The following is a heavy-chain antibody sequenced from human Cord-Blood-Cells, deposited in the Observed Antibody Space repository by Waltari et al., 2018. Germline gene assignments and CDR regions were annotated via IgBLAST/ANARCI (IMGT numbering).Heavy chain of an antibody. CDR1: GGSFSGYY. J-gene: IGHJ6*02. V-gene: IGHV4-34*01. CDR3: ARGLPSSGSYYYYYGMDV. CDR2: INHSGST. Sequence: QVQLQQWGAGLLKPSETLSLTCAVYGGSFSGYYWSWIRQPPGKGLEWIGEINHSGSTNYHPSLKSRVTISVDTSKNQFSLKLSSVTAADTAVYYCARGLPSSGSYYYYYGMDVWGQGTTVTVSS. D-gene: IGHD1-26*01.